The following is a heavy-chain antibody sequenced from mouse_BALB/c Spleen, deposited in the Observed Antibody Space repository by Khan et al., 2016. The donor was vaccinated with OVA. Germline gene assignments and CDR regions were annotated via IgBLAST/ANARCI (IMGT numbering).Heavy chain of an antibody. CDR3: ARGDGYYFYFDY. Sequence: QVQLQQSGPELVKPGASVKMSCKASGYTFTYYVITWVKQRTGQGLEWIGEIYPGSDNAYYNERFKGKATLTADKSSNTTHMQLSSLTSEDSAVSCCARGDGYYFYFDYWGQGTTLTVSS. CDR1: GYTFTYYV. CDR2: IYPGSDNA. J-gene: IGHJ2*01. V-gene: IGHV1-81*01. D-gene: IGHD2-3*01.